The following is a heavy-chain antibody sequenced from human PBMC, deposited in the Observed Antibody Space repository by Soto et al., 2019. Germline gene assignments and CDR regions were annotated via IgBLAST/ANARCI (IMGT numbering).Heavy chain of an antibody. Sequence: QVQLQQWGAGLLKPSETLSLACAVYGGSFSGYYWSWIRQPPGKGLEWIGQINPSGSNNYNPSLKSRVTISVDTSKNQFSRKLSSVTAADTAVYYCARGLGRNWGQGTLVTVSS. CDR2: INPSGSN. D-gene: IGHD1-26*01. CDR1: GGSFSGYY. J-gene: IGHJ4*02. CDR3: ARGLGRN. V-gene: IGHV4-34*01.